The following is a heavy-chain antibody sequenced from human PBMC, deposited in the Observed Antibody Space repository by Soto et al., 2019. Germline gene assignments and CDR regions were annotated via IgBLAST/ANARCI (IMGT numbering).Heavy chain of an antibody. CDR3: ARVATAMTYDF. Sequence: GGSLRLSCAASGFSLSTNTMHWVRPVPGKGLEWVASISNDGRRKYYADFVKGRFTISRDTANNILYLEMNSLRAEDTSLYYCARVATAMTYDFWGQGTQVTVSS. D-gene: IGHD2-21*02. CDR1: GFSLSTNT. V-gene: IGHV3-30*04. CDR2: ISNDGRRK. J-gene: IGHJ4*02.